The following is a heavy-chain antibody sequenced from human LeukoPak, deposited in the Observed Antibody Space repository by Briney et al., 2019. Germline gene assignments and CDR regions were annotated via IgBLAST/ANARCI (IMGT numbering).Heavy chain of an antibody. CDR3: AKGPRPDLSVAHTVEN. V-gene: IGHV3-23*01. D-gene: IGHD6-19*01. J-gene: IGHJ4*02. Sequence: GGSLILSCASSGFTFSSFSMSWVRQAPGRGLEWVSSISSRGDNTYDADSGKGRFTISRNKSKNSLYLKMGSMGAEDTAVYYCAKGPRPDLSVAHTVENWGQGTLVTVSS. CDR1: GFTFSSFS. CDR2: ISSRGDNT.